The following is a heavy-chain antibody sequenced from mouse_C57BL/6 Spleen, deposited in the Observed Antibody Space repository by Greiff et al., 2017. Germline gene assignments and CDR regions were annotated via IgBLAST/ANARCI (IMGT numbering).Heavy chain of an antibody. CDR3: ARQDDYDGPFDY. Sequence: DVQLVESGGDLVKPGGSLKLSCAASGFTFSSYGMYWVRQTPEKRLAWVAYISNGGGSTYYPDTVKGRFTISRDNAKNTLYLQMSRLKSGDTAMYYCARQDDYDGPFDYWGQGTTLTVSS. D-gene: IGHD2-4*01. CDR2: ISNGGGST. V-gene: IGHV5-12*01. CDR1: GFTFSSYG. J-gene: IGHJ2*01.